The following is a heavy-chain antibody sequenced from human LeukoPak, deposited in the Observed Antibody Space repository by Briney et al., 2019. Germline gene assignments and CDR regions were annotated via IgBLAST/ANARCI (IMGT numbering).Heavy chain of an antibody. J-gene: IGHJ5*02. CDR3: VGRKSTTPNWFDP. Sequence: SETLSLTCTVSGGSVNSGSSCWGWIRQSPGKGLEWIGAIYYSGGTFYNPSLKSRVTISVDTSKNQFSLKLSSVTAADTAIYYCVGRKSTTPNWFDPWGQGTLVTVSS. V-gene: IGHV4-39*01. CDR2: IYYSGGT. D-gene: IGHD1-1*01. CDR1: GGSVNSGSSC.